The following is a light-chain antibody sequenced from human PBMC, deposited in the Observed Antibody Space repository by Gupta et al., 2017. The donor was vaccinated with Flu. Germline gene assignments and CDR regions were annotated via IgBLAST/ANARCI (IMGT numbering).Light chain of an antibody. J-gene: IGLJ1*01. CDR2: ANS. CDR1: DSGVGARDA. CDR3: QSYEGSRTCWV. V-gene: IGLV1-40*01. Sequence: PYTWHDSGVGARDAVRWYQRRPGTTPKLLIYANSTRGSDSPECFSGAKSGTTASLTITRLQAEDEAEYYCQSYEGSRTCWVFGGGTKPTVL.